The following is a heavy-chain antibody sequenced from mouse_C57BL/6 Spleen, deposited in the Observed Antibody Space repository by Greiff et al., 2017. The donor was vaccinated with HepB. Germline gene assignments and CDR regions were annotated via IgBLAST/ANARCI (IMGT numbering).Heavy chain of an antibody. D-gene: IGHD1-1*01. CDR2: IDPENGDT. Sequence: EVQLQQSGAELVRPGASVKLSCTASGFNIKDDYMHWVKQRPEQGLEWIGWIDPENGDTEYAPKFQGKATITADTSSNTAYLQLSSLTSEDTAVYYCLITTVVADYWGQGTTLTVSS. CDR1: GFNIKDDY. V-gene: IGHV14-4*01. CDR3: LITTVVADY. J-gene: IGHJ2*01.